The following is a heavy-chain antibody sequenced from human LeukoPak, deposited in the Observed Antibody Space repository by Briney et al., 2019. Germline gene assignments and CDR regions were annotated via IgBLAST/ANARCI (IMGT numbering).Heavy chain of an antibody. CDR3: ARDSLLLWFGELLYHDAFDI. D-gene: IGHD3-10*01. CDR1: GFTFSSYA. CDR2: ISYDGSNK. Sequence: GGSLRLSCAASGFTFSSYAMHWVRQAPGKGLEWVAVISYDGSNKYYADSVKGRFTISRDSSKNRLYLQMNSLRAEDTAVYYCARDSLLLWFGELLYHDAFDIWGQGTMVTVSS. J-gene: IGHJ3*02. V-gene: IGHV3-30*04.